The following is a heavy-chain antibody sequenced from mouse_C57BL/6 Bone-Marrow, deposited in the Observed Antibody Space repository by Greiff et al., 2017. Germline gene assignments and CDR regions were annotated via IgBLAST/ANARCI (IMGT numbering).Heavy chain of an antibody. CDR2: ISPRSGNT. Sequence: QVQLQQSGAELARPGASVKLSCKASGYTFTSYGISWVKQRTGQGLEWIGEISPRSGNTYYNEKFKGKATLTADKSSSTAYMELRSLTSEDSAVYGCATLGSTSYAMDYWGQGTSVTVSS. V-gene: IGHV1-81*01. CDR3: ATLGSTSYAMDY. D-gene: IGHD1-1*01. J-gene: IGHJ4*01. CDR1: GYTFTSYG.